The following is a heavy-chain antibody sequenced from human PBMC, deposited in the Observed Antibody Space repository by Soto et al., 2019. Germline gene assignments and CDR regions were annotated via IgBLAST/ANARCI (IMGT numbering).Heavy chain of an antibody. CDR3: TRATAVSFDY. V-gene: IGHV3-74*01. CDR2: INPDARST. CDR1: GFTFSSYW. D-gene: IGHD2-2*01. J-gene: IGHJ4*02. Sequence: GSLRLSCVASGFTFSSYWMHWVRQAPGKGLVWVSRINPDARSTSYADSVKGRFTISRDNAQNTVYLQVNSLRAEDTAVYYCTRATAVSFDYWGQGTLVTVSS.